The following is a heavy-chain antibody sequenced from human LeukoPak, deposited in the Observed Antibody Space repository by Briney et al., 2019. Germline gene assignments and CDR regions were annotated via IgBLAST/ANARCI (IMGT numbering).Heavy chain of an antibody. CDR1: GYSFTSYW. CDR2: IDPSDSYT. D-gene: IGHD6-13*01. V-gene: IGHV5-10-1*01. CDR3: ARHNSSWSPFDY. J-gene: IGHJ4*02. Sequence: GESLKISCKGSGYSFTSYWISWVRQMPGKGLEWMGRIDPSDSYTNYGPSFQGHVTISTDKSINTAYLQWSSLTASDTAMYYCARHNSSWSPFDYWGQGTLVTVSS.